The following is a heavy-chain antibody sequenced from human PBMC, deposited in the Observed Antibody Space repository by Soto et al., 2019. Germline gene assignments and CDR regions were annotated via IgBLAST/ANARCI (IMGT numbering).Heavy chain of an antibody. CDR1: GFTFSNTW. D-gene: IGHD2-21*02. Sequence: GGSLRLSCATSGFTFSNTWMSWVRQAPGKGLEWVGRIKSKSRGGTADYAAPVKGRFTISRDDSKNTLYLYMNNLKTEDTAVYYCTTACPWVTPAYWGQGALVTVSS. J-gene: IGHJ4*02. CDR2: IKSKSRGGTA. CDR3: TTACPWVTPAY. V-gene: IGHV3-15*01.